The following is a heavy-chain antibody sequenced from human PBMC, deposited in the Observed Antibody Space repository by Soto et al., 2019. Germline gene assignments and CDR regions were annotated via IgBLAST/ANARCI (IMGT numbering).Heavy chain of an antibody. CDR3: ARTSLTYYYDSSGYSGFDY. Sequence: SETLSLTCAVSGGSISSSNWWSWVRQPPGKGLEWIGEIYHSGSTNYNPSLKSRVTISVDKSKNQFSLKLSSVTAADTAVYYCARTSLTYYYDSSGYSGFDYWGQGTLVTVSS. CDR1: GGSISSSNW. V-gene: IGHV4-4*02. D-gene: IGHD3-22*01. CDR2: IYHSGST. J-gene: IGHJ4*02.